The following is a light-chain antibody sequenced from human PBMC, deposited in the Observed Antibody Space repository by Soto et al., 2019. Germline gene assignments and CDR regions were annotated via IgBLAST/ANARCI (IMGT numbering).Light chain of an antibody. CDR2: VAS. J-gene: IGKJ1*01. Sequence: EIVMTQSPATLSVSPGERATLSCRASQSVRSNLAWYQHKPGQAPRFLIYVASSRPAGVPARFSGSGSGTEFTLTISSLQSEDFAVYYCQQYNNWPETFGQGTKVEIK. V-gene: IGKV3-15*01. CDR1: QSVRSN. CDR3: QQYNNWPET.